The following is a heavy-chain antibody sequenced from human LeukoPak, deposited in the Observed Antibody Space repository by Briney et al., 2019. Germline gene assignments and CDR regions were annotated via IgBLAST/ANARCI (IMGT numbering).Heavy chain of an antibody. V-gene: IGHV1-2*02. CDR3: ARVPEGITGTFFDY. CDR2: INPNSGGT. CDR1: GYTFTGYY. Sequence: ASVKVSFNASGYTFTGYYMHWVRQAPGQGLEWMGWINPNSGGTNYAQKFQGRVTMTRDTSISTAYMELSRLRSDDTAVYYCARVPEGITGTFFDYWGQGILVTVSS. J-gene: IGHJ4*02. D-gene: IGHD1-7*01.